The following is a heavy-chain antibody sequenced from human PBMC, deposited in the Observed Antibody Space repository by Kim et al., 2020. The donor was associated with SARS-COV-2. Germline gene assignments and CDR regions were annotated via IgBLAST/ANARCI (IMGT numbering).Heavy chain of an antibody. Sequence: TYYEDSVKGRLTISRDNSKNTLFLQMSSLRADDTAIYYCARTSSTFKFPTWGQGTLVTVSS. D-gene: IGHD6-6*01. CDR2: T. CDR3: ARTSSTFKFPT. J-gene: IGHJ5*02. V-gene: IGHV3-53*01.